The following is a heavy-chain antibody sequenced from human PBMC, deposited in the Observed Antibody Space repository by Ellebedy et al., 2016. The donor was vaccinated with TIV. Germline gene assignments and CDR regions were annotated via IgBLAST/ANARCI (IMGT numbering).Heavy chain of an antibody. CDR1: GGSISSGGYY. V-gene: IGHV4-61*08. J-gene: IGHJ4*02. D-gene: IGHD4-23*01. Sequence: MPGGSLRLSCTVSGGSISSGGYYWSWIRQHPGKGLEWIGYIYYSGSTNYNPSLKSRVTISVDTSKNQFSLKLGSVTAADTAVYYCARAGFGGGNPWTYYFDYWGQGTLVTVSS. CDR3: ARAGFGGGNPWTYYFDY. CDR2: IYYSGST.